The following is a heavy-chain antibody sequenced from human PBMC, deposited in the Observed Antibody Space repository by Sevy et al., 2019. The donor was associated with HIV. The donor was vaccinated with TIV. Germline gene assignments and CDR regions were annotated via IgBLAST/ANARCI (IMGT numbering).Heavy chain of an antibody. Sequence: ASVKVSCKASGYTFTSYGISWVRQAPGQGLEWMGWISAYNGNTNYPQKLQGRVTMTTDTSTSTAYMELRSLRSDDTAVYYCAGNDYYDSSGYDDAFDIWGQGTMVTVSS. CDR1: GYTFTSYG. V-gene: IGHV1-18*01. J-gene: IGHJ3*02. CDR2: ISAYNGNT. CDR3: AGNDYYDSSGYDDAFDI. D-gene: IGHD3-22*01.